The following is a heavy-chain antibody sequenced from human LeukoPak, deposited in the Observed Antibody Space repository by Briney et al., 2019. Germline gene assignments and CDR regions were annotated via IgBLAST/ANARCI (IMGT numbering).Heavy chain of an antibody. CDR2: IDRDDDK. J-gene: IGHJ4*02. Sequence: SGPALVKPTQTLTLTCTFSGFSRSTSGMCVSWIRQPPGKALEWLARIDRDDDKYYSTSLKTRLTISKDTSKIQVVLTMTNMDPVDAATYYCARISSLGYCSGGSCYSGYYFDYWGQGTLVTVSS. V-gene: IGHV2-70*11. D-gene: IGHD2-15*01. CDR3: ARISSLGYCSGGSCYSGYYFDY. CDR1: GFSRSTSGMC.